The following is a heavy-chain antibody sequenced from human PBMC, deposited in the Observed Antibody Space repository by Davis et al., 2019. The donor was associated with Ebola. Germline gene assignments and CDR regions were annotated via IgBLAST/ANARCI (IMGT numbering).Heavy chain of an antibody. CDR2: ISYDGSNK. CDR1: GFTFSSYG. V-gene: IGHV3-30*03. CDR3: AREVAAAGTGRYYYYYGMDV. Sequence: GESLKISCAASGFTFSSYGMHWVRQAPGKGLEWVAVISYDGSNKYYADSVKGRFTISRDNSKNTLYLQMNSLRAEDTAVYYCAREVAAAGTGRYYYYYGMDVWGQGTTVTVSS. D-gene: IGHD6-13*01. J-gene: IGHJ6*02.